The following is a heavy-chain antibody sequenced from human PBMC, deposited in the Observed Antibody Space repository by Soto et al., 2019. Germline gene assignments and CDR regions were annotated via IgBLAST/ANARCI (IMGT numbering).Heavy chain of an antibody. D-gene: IGHD1-26*01. CDR1: GYTFTGYY. Sequence: QVQLVQSGAEVKKPGASVKVSCKASGYTFTGYYVHWVRQAPGQGLEWMGWIDPNSGGTNYAQKFKGRFIMTRDTSSTTAYMELSSLTSDDTAVYYGDRRPNPGRFDSWGQGTLVTVSS. CDR3: DRRPNPGRFDS. J-gene: IGHJ5*01. V-gene: IGHV1-2*02. CDR2: IDPNSGGT.